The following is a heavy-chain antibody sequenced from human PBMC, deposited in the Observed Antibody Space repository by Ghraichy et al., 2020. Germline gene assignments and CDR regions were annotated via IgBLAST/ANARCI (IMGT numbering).Heavy chain of an antibody. CDR3: AKDRSYYLAFDI. V-gene: IGHV3-30*18. Sequence: GGSLRLSCAASGFTFSSYGMHWVRQAPGKGLEWVAVISYDGSNKYYADSVKGRFTISRDNSKNTLYLQMNSLRAEDTAVYYCAKDRSYYLAFDIWGQGTMVTVSS. J-gene: IGHJ3*02. CDR2: ISYDGSNK. CDR1: GFTFSSYG. D-gene: IGHD1-26*01.